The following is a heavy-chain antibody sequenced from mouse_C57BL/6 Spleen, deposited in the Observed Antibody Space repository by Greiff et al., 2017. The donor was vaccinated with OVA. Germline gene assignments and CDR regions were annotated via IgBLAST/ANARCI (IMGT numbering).Heavy chain of an antibody. CDR1: GYSITSGYY. J-gene: IGHJ3*01. V-gene: IGHV3-6*01. D-gene: IGHD2-5*01. CDR3: ASGSNYVAY. CDR2: ISYDGSN. Sequence: VQLQQSGPGLVKPSQSLSLTCSVTGYSITSGYYWNWIRQFPGNKLEWMGYISYDGSNNYNPSLKNRISITRDTSKNQFFLKLNSVTTEDTATYYCASGSNYVAYWGQGTLVTVSA.